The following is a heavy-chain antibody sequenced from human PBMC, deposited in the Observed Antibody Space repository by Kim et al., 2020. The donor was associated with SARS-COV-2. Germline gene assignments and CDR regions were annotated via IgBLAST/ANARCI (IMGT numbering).Heavy chain of an antibody. V-gene: IGHV4-34*01. D-gene: IGHD4-17*01. Sequence: SETLSLTCAVYGGSFSGYYWSWIRQPPGKGLEWIGEINHSGSTNYNPSLKSRVTISVDTSKNQFSLKLSSVTAADTAVYYCATTTVTTPGMFDYWGQGTLVTVSS. CDR2: INHSGST. CDR1: GGSFSGYY. CDR3: ATTTVTTPGMFDY. J-gene: IGHJ4*02.